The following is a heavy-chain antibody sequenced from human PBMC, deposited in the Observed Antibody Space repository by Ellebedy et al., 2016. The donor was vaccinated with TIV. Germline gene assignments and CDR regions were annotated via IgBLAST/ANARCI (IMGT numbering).Heavy chain of an antibody. J-gene: IGHJ3*02. CDR1: GFTFSSYS. V-gene: IGHV3-48*01. CDR2: ISSSSSTI. CDR3: ARTTGSKGQDAFDI. D-gene: IGHD1-1*01. Sequence: GGSLRLXCAASGFTFSSYSMNWVRQAPGKGLEWVSYISSSSSTIYYADSVKGRFTISRDNAKNSLYLQMNSLRAEDTAVYYCARTTGSKGQDAFDIWGQGTMVTVSS.